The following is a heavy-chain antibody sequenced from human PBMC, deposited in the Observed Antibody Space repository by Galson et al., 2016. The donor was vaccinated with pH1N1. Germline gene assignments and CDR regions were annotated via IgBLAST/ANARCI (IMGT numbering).Heavy chain of an antibody. CDR3: ARVNTYDSSGYYPFDY. Sequence: SVKVSCKASEYTFIGYYMHWMRQAPGHGLAWMGRINPNNGDTHYAQNFQGRVTMTRDTSISTAYMELNSLRSDDTAVYYCARVNTYDSSGYYPFDYWGQGTQV. CDR1: EYTFIGYY. CDR2: INPNNGDT. V-gene: IGHV1-2*06. D-gene: IGHD3-22*01. J-gene: IGHJ4*02.